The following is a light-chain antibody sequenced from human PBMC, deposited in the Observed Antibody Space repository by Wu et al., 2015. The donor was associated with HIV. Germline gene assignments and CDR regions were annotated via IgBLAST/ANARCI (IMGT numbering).Light chain of an antibody. CDR3: QQYGSSPYT. CDR1: ECCQL. CDR2: GAS. J-gene: IGKJ2*01. Sequence: ERSTLSCRAESECCQLLAWYQTXNLGQAPRLLIYGASSRAAGIPDRFRGSGSGTDFILTISRPEPEDSAVYYCQQYGSSPYTFGQGTKLEIK. V-gene: IGKV3-20*01.